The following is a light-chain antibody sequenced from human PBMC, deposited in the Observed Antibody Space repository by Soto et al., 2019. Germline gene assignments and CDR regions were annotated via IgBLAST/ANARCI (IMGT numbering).Light chain of an antibody. J-gene: IGKJ2*01. CDR2: KAS. V-gene: IGKV1-5*03. CDR1: QSIGRW. CDR3: QQYNTYPWT. Sequence: DIQMTQSPSTLSASIGDRVTISCRPSQSIGRWLAWFQQKPGKAPHLLIFKASNLGRGVPSRFSGSGSAKEFTLTISSLQADDSATYYWQQYNTYPWTFGQGTELEI.